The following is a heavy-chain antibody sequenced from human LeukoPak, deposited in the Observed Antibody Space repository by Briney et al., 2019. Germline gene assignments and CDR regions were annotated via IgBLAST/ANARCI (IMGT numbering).Heavy chain of an antibody. CDR2: VYSSGST. D-gene: IGHD4-23*01. Sequence: SETLSLTCTVSGGSISGYYWSWIRQSPGEGLEWIAYVYSSGSTNYNPSLYSRVTISLDTSKNQFSLKLSSVTAADTAVYFCARSGTRSGGAFDIWGQGTMVTVSS. V-gene: IGHV4-59*08. CDR1: GGSISGYY. CDR3: ARSGTRSGGAFDI. J-gene: IGHJ3*02.